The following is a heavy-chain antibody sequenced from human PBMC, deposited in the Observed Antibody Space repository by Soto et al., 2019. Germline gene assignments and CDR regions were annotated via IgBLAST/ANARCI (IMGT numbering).Heavy chain of an antibody. J-gene: IGHJ4*02. CDR2: ASDNGDST. V-gene: IGHV3-23*01. CDR1: GFTFKNSA. D-gene: IGHD3-3*01. CDR3: ARRFWSGYYGDY. Sequence: GSLRLSCAASGFTFKNSAMSWVRQAPGKGLEWVSSASDNGDSTYHADSVKGRFTISRDNSKNTLYLQMTNLRAEDTAMYFCARRFWSGYYGDYWGQGTLVTVSS.